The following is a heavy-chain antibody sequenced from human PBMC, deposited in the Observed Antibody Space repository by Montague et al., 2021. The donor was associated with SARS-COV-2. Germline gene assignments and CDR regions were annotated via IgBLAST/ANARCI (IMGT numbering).Heavy chain of an antibody. Sequence: SETLSLTCTVSGGFISSSSYYWGWIRQPPGKGLEWIGSIYYSGSTYYXXXLESRVTISVDTSKNQFSLKLRSVTAADTAVYYCARVGRQQLVRLSGMYVWGQGTTVTVSS. CDR1: GGFISSSSYY. J-gene: IGHJ6*02. D-gene: IGHD6-13*01. CDR3: ARVGRQQLVRLSGMYV. V-gene: IGHV4-39*07. CDR2: IYYSGST.